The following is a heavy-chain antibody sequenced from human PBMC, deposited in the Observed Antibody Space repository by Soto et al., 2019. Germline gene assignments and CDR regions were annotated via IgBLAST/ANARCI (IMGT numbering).Heavy chain of an antibody. D-gene: IGHD6-19*01. CDR3: ARDLAVAGIFDC. CDR2: INAGNGNT. V-gene: IGHV1-3*01. Sequence: ASVKVSCKASGYTFTSYAMHWVRQAPGQRLEWMGWINAGNGNTKYSQRFQGRVTITRDTSASTAYMELSSLRSEDTAVYYCARDLAVAGIFDCWGQGTLVTVSS. J-gene: IGHJ4*02. CDR1: GYTFTSYA.